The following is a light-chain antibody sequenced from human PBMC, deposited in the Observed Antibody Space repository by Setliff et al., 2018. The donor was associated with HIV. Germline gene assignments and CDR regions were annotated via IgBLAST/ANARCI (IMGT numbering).Light chain of an antibody. V-gene: IGLV2-14*03. CDR1: SSDVGGFNF. CDR2: DVT. Sequence: QSVLTQPASMSGSPGQSITVSCTGTSSDVGGFNFVSWYQQHPGKAPRLMIYDVTNRPPGVSNRFSGSKSGNTASLTISGLQAEDEADYYCTSYANSTTYICGTGTKVTV. CDR3: TSYANSTTYI. J-gene: IGLJ1*01.